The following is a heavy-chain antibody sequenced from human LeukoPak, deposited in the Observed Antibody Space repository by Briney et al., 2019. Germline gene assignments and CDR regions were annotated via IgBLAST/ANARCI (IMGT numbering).Heavy chain of an antibody. CDR3: ARVSSPSWATDNFDY. D-gene: IGHD5-12*01. J-gene: IGHJ4*02. V-gene: IGHV3-30*04. CDR1: GFTFSSYA. CDR2: ISYDGSNK. Sequence: GRSLRLSCAASGFTFSSYAMHWVRQAPGKGLEWVAVISYDGSNKYYADSVKGRFTISRDNSKNTLYLQMNSLRAEDTAVYYCARVSSPSWATDNFDYWGQGTLVTVSS.